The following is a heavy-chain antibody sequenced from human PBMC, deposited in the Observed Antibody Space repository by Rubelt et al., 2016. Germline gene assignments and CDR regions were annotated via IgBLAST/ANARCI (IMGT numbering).Heavy chain of an antibody. J-gene: IGHJ4*02. CDR1: GFTFSSYS. D-gene: IGHD4-23*01. CDR2: ISSSSSTI. V-gene: IGHV3-48*04. Sequence: EVQLVESGGGLVQPGGSLRLSCAASGFTFSSYSMNWVRQAPGKRLEWVSYISSSSSTIYYADSVKGRFTISRDNAKKSLYLQMNSLVAEDTAVDYFARDLDYGGNSVDYCGQGTLVTVSS. CDR3: ARDLDYGGNSVDY.